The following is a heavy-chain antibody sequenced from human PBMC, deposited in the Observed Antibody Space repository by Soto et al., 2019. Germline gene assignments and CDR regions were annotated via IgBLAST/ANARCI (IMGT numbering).Heavy chain of an antibody. D-gene: IGHD3-22*01. V-gene: IGHV3-33*01. Sequence: QVQLVESGGGVVQPGRSLRLSCAASGFTFSSYGMHWVRQAPGKGLEWVAVIWYDGSNKYYADSVKGRFTISRDNSKNXLXLQMNRLRAEDTAVYYCARDGSNYDSSGYYSFYFDYWGQGTLVTVSS. CDR3: ARDGSNYDSSGYYSFYFDY. J-gene: IGHJ4*02. CDR2: IWYDGSNK. CDR1: GFTFSSYG.